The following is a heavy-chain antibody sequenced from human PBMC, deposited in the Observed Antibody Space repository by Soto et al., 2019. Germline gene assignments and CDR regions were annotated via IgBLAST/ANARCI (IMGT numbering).Heavy chain of an antibody. CDR1: GFTFSSYA. V-gene: IGHV3-23*01. CDR2: ISGSGGST. D-gene: IGHD6-19*01. J-gene: IGHJ4*02. Sequence: GGSLRLSCAASGFTFSSYAMSLVRQAPGKGLEWVSAISGSGGSTYYADSVKGRFTISRDNSKNTLYLQMNGLRAEDTAVYYCAKDGGSYSSGWPDYFDYWGQGTLVTVSS. CDR3: AKDGGSYSSGWPDYFDY.